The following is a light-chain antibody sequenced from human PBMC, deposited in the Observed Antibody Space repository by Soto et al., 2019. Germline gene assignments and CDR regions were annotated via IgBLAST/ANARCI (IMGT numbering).Light chain of an antibody. CDR1: RIDVGSYNF. CDR3: SSYAGDSALI. CDR2: EAD. Sequence: QSALTQPASVSGSPGQSISISCTGSRIDVGSYNFVSWYQLFPGKAPKLIIYEADKRPSGVSSRFSGSKSGFTASLTISGLQAEDEADYFCSSYAGDSALIFGGGTKLTVL. J-gene: IGLJ2*01. V-gene: IGLV2-23*01.